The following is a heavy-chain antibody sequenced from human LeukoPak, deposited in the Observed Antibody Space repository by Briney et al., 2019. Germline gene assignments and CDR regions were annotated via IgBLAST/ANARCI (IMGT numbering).Heavy chain of an antibody. J-gene: IGHJ4*02. Sequence: GGSLRLSCAASGFTFSSYSMNCVRQAPGKGLEWVSSISSSSSYIYYADSVKGRFTISRDNAKNSLYLQMNSLRAEDTAVYYCARGPPRLIVVVPAAMSDYWGQGTLVTVSS. V-gene: IGHV3-21*01. D-gene: IGHD2-2*01. CDR2: ISSSSSYI. CDR1: GFTFSSYS. CDR3: ARGPPRLIVVVPAAMSDY.